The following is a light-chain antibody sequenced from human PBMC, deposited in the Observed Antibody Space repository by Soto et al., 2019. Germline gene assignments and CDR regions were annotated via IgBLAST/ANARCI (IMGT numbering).Light chain of an antibody. CDR1: QSFSTW. CDR2: DAS. Sequence: DIQMTRSPSVLSASVGDRVTITCRASQSFSTWLAWYQQKPGRAPELLIYDASNLQSGVPSRFSGSGAGTEFTLTISSLQPDDFATYYCQQYNTYPLTLGGGTRVEIK. CDR3: QQYNTYPLT. J-gene: IGKJ4*01. V-gene: IGKV1-5*01.